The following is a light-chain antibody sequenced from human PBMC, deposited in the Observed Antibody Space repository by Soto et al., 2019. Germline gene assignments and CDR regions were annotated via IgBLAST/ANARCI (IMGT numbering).Light chain of an antibody. CDR3: SSYTTSNTVV. CDR1: SSDVGDYNY. CDR2: EVS. Sequence: QSALTQPASVSGSPGQSITISCTGTSSDVGDYNYVSWYQQHPGKAPKLMICEVSNRPSGVSNRFSGSKSGNTASLTISGLQAEDEADYYCSSYTTSNTVVFGGGTKVTVL. V-gene: IGLV2-14*01. J-gene: IGLJ2*01.